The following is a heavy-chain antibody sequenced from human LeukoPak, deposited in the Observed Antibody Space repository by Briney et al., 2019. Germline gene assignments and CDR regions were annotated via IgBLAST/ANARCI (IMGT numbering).Heavy chain of an antibody. V-gene: IGHV1-2*02. J-gene: IGHJ4*02. Sequence: SSVKVSCKASGGTFSSYAISWVRQAPGQGFEWMGWINPVSGGTNYVQKFQGRVTMTRDTSISTAYMELSRLRSDDTAVYYCARANFLSCSSTSCLFDYWGQGTLVTVSS. CDR3: ARANFLSCSSTSCLFDY. D-gene: IGHD2-2*01. CDR1: GGTFSSYA. CDR2: INPVSGGT.